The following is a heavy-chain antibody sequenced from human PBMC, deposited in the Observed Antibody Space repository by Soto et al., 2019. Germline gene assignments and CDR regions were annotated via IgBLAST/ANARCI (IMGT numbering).Heavy chain of an antibody. CDR2: IQSGATT. D-gene: IGHD3-10*01. V-gene: IGHV3-66*04. CDR3: AKQRLRRGIDY. Sequence: GGSLRLSCAASGFTVSSKYMSWVRQAPGKGLEWVSLIQSGATTYYADSVKGRFTISRDNSQNTLYLQMNSLRVEDTAVYYCAKQRLRRGIDYWGQGTLVTVSS. J-gene: IGHJ4*02. CDR1: GFTVSSKY.